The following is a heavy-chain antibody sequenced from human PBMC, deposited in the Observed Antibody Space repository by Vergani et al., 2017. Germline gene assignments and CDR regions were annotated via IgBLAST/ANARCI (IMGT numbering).Heavy chain of an antibody. Sequence: QVQLQQWGAGLLKPSETLSLICAVYGGSFSGYYWIWIRQPPGKGLEWIGEIKQSGSTKNNPSLKSRVTISVDTSKNQFALKLSSVTAADTAVYYCARVRRITICGVVMTPFDYWGQGTLVTVSS. CDR2: IKQSGST. V-gene: IGHV4-34*01. CDR3: ARVRRITICGVVMTPFDY. D-gene: IGHD3-3*01. CDR1: GGSFSGYY. J-gene: IGHJ4*02.